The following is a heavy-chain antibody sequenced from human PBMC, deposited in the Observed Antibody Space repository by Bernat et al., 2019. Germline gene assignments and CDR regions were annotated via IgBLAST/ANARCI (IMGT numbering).Heavy chain of an antibody. J-gene: IGHJ4*01. CDR1: GFTFSSYA. V-gene: IGHV3-74*02. D-gene: IGHD2-2*01. CDR2: SNNDGSRT. CDR3: ASLYCSTLPCYDY. Sequence: EVQLVESGGGLVQPGGSLRLSCAASGFTFSSYAMSWVRQAPGKGLEWVSSNNDGSRTFYTDSVKGRFTISRDSAKSTLYLQMNSLRAEDTAVYYCASLYCSTLPCYDYWGQGTLVTVSS.